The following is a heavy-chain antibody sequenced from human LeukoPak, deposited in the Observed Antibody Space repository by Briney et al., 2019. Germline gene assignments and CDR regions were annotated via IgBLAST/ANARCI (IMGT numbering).Heavy chain of an antibody. CDR3: ARAAFDSSGYDY. D-gene: IGHD3-22*01. V-gene: IGHV3-13*01. CDR2: IGTAGDT. Sequence: GGSLRLSCAASGFTFSSYDVHWVRQATGKGLEWVSAIGTAGDTYYPGSVKGRFTISRENAKNSLYLQMNSLRAGDTAVYYCARAAFDSSGYDYWGQGTLVTVSS. CDR1: GFTFSSYD. J-gene: IGHJ4*02.